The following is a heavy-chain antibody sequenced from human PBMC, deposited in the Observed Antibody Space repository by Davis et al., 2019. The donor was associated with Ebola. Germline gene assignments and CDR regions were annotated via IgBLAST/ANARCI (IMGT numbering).Heavy chain of an antibody. V-gene: IGHV4-34*01. J-gene: IGHJ5*02. D-gene: IGHD4-11*01. Sequence: SETLSLTCAVYIGSFSGYYWSWIRQSPGKGLEWVGEINHSGSSNYNPSLRTRVTISVDTSKNQFSLKLSSVTAADTAVYYCARGYSNWFDPWGQGTLVTVSS. CDR1: IGSFSGYY. CDR3: ARGYSNWFDP. CDR2: INHSGSS.